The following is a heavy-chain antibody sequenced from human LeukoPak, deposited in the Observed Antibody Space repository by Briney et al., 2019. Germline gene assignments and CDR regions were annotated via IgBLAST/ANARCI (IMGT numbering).Heavy chain of an antibody. CDR1: GGSISSYY. D-gene: IGHD6-19*01. CDR2: IYYSGST. CDR3: ARSSSGWYGYYFDY. Sequence: SETLSLTCTVSGGSISSYYWSWLRQPPGKGLEGIGYIYYSGSTNYNPSLKSRVTISVDTSKNRFSLKLSSVTAADTAVYYCARSSSGWYGYYFDYWGQGTLVTVSS. J-gene: IGHJ4*02. V-gene: IGHV4-59*01.